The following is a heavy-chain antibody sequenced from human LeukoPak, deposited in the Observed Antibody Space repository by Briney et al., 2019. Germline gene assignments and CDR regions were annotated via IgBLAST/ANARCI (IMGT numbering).Heavy chain of an antibody. J-gene: IGHJ4*02. CDR3: ARSPQWELPDY. V-gene: IGHV3-11*04. CDR2: ISSSGSSI. CDR1: GFTFSDYY. D-gene: IGHD1-26*01. Sequence: GGSLRLSCAASGFTFSDYYMSWIRQAPGKGLEWIAYISSSGSSIQYAESVRGGFTISRDNAKTSLYLQMNSLRAEDTSVYYCARSPQWELPDYWGQGTLVTVSS.